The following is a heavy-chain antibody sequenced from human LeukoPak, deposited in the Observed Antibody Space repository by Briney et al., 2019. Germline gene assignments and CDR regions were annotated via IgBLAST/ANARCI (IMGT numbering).Heavy chain of an antibody. CDR1: GYTFTGYY. J-gene: IGHJ4*02. V-gene: IGHV1-2*06. CDR3: ARVFGSGSLDY. D-gene: IGHD3-10*01. CDR2: INPNSGGT. Sequence: ASVKVSCKASGYTFTGYYMHWVRQAPGQGLEWMGRINPNSGGTNYAQKFQGRVTMTRDTSISTAYMELSRLRSDRTAGYFLARVFGSGSLDYWGQGTLVTVSS.